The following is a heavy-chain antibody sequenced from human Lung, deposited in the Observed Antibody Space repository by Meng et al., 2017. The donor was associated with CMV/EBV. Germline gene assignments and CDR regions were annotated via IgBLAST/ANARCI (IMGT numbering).Heavy chain of an antibody. Sequence: GXXLVXPTQTLTLTCTFSGFSLSISRLAVGWVRQPPGKALECLGIIYWNDDKRYSPSLKSRLTITKDTSKNQVVLTMTNMDPADTATYYCAHARYSSFYYFNYWGQGPLVTVSS. CDR3: AHARYSSFYYFNY. CDR2: IYWNDDK. J-gene: IGHJ4*02. CDR1: GFSLSISRLA. V-gene: IGHV2-5*01. D-gene: IGHD6-13*01.